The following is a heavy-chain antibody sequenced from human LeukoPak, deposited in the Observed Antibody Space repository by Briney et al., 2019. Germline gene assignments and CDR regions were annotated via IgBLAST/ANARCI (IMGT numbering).Heavy chain of an antibody. CDR3: VSGFLQWLY. D-gene: IGHD3-3*01. CDR1: GFSFSSYW. CDR2: INPDGSNM. V-gene: IGHV3-7*01. Sequence: PGGYLRLSCAASGFSFSSYWMSWVRQAPGKGLEWVANINPDGSNMLYVDSVKGRFTISRDNAKNSLYLQMNNLRAEDTAVYFCVSGFLQWLYWGQGTLVTVSS. J-gene: IGHJ4*02.